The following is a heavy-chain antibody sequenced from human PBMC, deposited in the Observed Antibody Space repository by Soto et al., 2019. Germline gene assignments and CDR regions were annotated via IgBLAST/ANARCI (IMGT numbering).Heavy chain of an antibody. CDR1: GYTFTSYY. CDR3: AADYYDSSGAGGYFDY. Sequence: QVQLVQSGAEVKKPGASVKVSCKASGYTFTSYYMHWVRQAPGQGLEWMGIINPSGGSTSYAQKFQGRVTMTVDTSTSTVYMELSSLRSEDTAVYYCAADYYDSSGAGGYFDYWGQGTLVTVSS. V-gene: IGHV1-46*01. J-gene: IGHJ4*02. D-gene: IGHD3-22*01. CDR2: INPSGGST.